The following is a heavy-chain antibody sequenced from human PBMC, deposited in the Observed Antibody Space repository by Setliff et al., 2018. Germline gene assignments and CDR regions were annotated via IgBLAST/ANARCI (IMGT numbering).Heavy chain of an antibody. CDR2: IYYSGTT. J-gene: IGHJ6*03. CDR3: ARERKFYSSGWSLIYYYYYMDV. CDR1: GGSISTYY. V-gene: IGHV4-59*12. D-gene: IGHD6-19*01. Sequence: SETLSLTCTVPGGSISTYYWSWIRQPPGKGLQFIGYIYYSGTTNYNPSLKSRLTISLDTSKNQFSLKLSSVTAADTAVYYCARERKFYSSGWSLIYYYYYMDVWGKGTTVTVSS.